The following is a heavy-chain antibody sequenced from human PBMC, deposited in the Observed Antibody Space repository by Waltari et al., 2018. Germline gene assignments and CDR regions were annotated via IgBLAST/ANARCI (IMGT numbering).Heavy chain of an antibody. CDR3: ARDPNYVDTAMENDY. CDR2: IWYDGSNK. Sequence: QVQLVESGGGVVQPGRSLRLSCAASGFTFSSYGMHRVRPAPGKGLEWVAVIWYDGSNKYYADSVKGRFTISRDNSKNTLYLQMNSLRAEDTAVYYCARDPNYVDTAMENDYWGQGTLVTVSS. J-gene: IGHJ4*02. D-gene: IGHD5-18*01. V-gene: IGHV3-33*01. CDR1: GFTFSSYG.